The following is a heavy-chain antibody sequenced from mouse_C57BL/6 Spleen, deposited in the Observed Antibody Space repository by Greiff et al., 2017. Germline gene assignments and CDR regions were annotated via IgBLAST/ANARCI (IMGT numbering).Heavy chain of an antibody. CDR3: ARSGDYGYAMDY. CDR1: GYTFTSYW. J-gene: IGHJ4*01. Sequence: QVQLKQPGAELVKPGASVKLSCKASGYTFTSYWMHWVKQRPGRGLEWIGRIDPNSGGTKYNEKFKSKATLTVNKPSSTAYLQLSSLTSEDAAVLFYARSGDYGYAMDYWGQGTSVTVSS. D-gene: IGHD2-4*01. V-gene: IGHV1-72*01. CDR2: IDPNSGGT.